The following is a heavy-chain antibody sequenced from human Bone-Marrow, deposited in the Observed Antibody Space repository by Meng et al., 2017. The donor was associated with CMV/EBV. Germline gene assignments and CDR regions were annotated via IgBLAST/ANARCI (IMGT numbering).Heavy chain of an antibody. CDR3: ARRTEPYSGRYRGAFDI. V-gene: IGHV1-69*05. D-gene: IGHD1-26*01. CDR1: GGTFSSYA. Sequence: SVKVSCKASGGTFSSYAISWVRQAPGQGLEWMGGIIPIFGTANYAQKFQGRVTITTDESTSTAYMELSSLRSEDTAVYYCARRTEPYSGRYRGAFDIWGQGTMVTVSS. J-gene: IGHJ3*02. CDR2: IIPIFGTA.